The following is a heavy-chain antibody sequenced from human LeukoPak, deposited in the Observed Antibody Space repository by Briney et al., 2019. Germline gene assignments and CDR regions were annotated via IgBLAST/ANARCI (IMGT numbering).Heavy chain of an antibody. J-gene: IGHJ4*02. CDR3: AKERASRLPFDY. Sequence: GGSLRLSCAASGLTFSNYGMNWVRQAPGKGLEWVTAISASGGNTYYADSVKGRFTISRDNAKDTLYLQMNSLRAEDTALYYCAKERASRLPFDYWGQGTLVTVSS. D-gene: IGHD6-25*01. CDR1: GLTFSNYG. V-gene: IGHV3-23*01. CDR2: ISASGGNT.